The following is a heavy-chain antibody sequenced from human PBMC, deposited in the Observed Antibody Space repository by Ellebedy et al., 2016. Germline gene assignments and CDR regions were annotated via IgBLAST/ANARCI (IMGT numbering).Heavy chain of an antibody. V-gene: IGHV1-46*01. J-gene: IGHJ3*02. CDR3: ARGRVLWFGELGEGDAFDI. Sequence: ASVKVSCKASGYTFTSYYMHWVRQAPGQGLEWMGIINPSGGSTSYAQKFQGRVTMTRDTSTSTVYMELSSLRSEDTAVYYCARGRVLWFGELGEGDAFDIWGQGTMVTVSS. CDR2: INPSGGST. CDR1: GYTFTSYY. D-gene: IGHD3-10*01.